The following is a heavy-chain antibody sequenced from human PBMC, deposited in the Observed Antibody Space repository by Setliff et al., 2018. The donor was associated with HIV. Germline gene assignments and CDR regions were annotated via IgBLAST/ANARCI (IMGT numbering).Heavy chain of an antibody. CDR1: GDSISSGRYY. V-gene: IGHV4-61*09. J-gene: IGHJ1*01. Sequence: SETLSLTCTVSGDSISSGRYYWNWIRQPAGKGLDWIGHIFTSGSAFSSGTATYSPSLKSRVTISVDISKNQFSLKLTSVTAADTAMYFCARDSPADGGNPGRFQRWGQGTLVTVSS. D-gene: IGHD2-15*01. CDR2: IFTSGSA. CDR3: ARDSPADGGNPGRFQR.